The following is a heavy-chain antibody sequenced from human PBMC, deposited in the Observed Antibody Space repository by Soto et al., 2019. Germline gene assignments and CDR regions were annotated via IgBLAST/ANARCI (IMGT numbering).Heavy chain of an antibody. CDR2: IIPIFGTA. D-gene: IGHD2-2*02. CDR3: ARGLGCSSTSCYNPTDVYYYGMDV. CDR1: GGTFSSYA. J-gene: IGHJ6*02. Sequence: VKVSCKASGGTFSSYAISWVRQAPGQGLEWMGGIIPIFGTANYAQKFQGRVTITADESTSTAYMELSSLRSEDTAVYYCARGLGCSSTSCYNPTDVYYYGMDVWGQGTTVTVSS. V-gene: IGHV1-69*13.